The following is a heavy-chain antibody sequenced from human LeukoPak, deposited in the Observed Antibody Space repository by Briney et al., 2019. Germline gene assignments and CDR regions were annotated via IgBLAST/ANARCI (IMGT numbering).Heavy chain of an antibody. Sequence: PGGSLRLSCAASGFTLGSNVMSWVRQAPGKGLEWVSAITASGDNTYYADSVKGRLTISRDNSKNTLYLQMSSLRAEDTAVYYCAKQGYNSWYEYWGQGTLVTVSS. J-gene: IGHJ4*02. V-gene: IGHV3-23*01. CDR1: GFTLGSNV. CDR2: ITASGDNT. CDR3: AKQGYNSWYEY. D-gene: IGHD6-13*01.